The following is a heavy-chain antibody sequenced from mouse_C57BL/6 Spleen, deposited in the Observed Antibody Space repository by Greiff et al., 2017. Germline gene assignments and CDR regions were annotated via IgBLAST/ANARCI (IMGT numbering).Heavy chain of an antibody. CDR3: ARFHYGNYVYAMDY. D-gene: IGHD2-1*01. J-gene: IGHJ4*01. Sequence: QVHVKQPGAELVRPGSSVKLSCKASGYTFTSYWMHWVKQRPIQGLEWIGNIDPSDSETHYNQKFKDKATLTVDKSSSTAYMQLSSLTSEDSAVYYCARFHYGNYVYAMDYWGQGTSVTVSS. CDR2: IDPSDSET. V-gene: IGHV1-52*01. CDR1: GYTFTSYW.